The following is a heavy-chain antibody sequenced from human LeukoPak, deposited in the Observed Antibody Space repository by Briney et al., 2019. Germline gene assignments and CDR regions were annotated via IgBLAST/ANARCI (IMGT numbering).Heavy chain of an antibody. Sequence: GGSLRLSCAASGFTLSIYWMSWVRQAPGKGLEWVANIKQDGSVKYYVDSVKGRFTISRDNAKNSLYLQMNSLRAEDTAVYYCARDPVTRFTGSPPYWGQGTLVTVSS. CDR2: IKQDGSVK. CDR3: ARDPVTRFTGSPPY. V-gene: IGHV3-7*01. D-gene: IGHD1-1*01. CDR1: GFTLSIYW. J-gene: IGHJ4*02.